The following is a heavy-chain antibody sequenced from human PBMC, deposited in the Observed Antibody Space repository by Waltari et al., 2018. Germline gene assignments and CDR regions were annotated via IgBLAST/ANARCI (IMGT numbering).Heavy chain of an antibody. Sequence: QVQLVQSGAEVTKPGASVKVSCKASGYTFTGYYMHWVRQAPGQGLEWMGWINPNSGGTNYAQKFQGRVTMTRDTSISTAYMELSRLRSDDTAVYYCARDYYDSSGYYPPFDYWGQGTLVTVSS. CDR1: GYTFTGYY. CDR3: ARDYYDSSGYYPPFDY. CDR2: INPNSGGT. J-gene: IGHJ4*02. D-gene: IGHD3-22*01. V-gene: IGHV1-2*02.